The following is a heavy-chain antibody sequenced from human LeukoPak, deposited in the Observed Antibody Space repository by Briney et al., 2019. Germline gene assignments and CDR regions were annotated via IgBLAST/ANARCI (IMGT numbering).Heavy chain of an antibody. CDR3: ARANGLTVITFDY. D-gene: IGHD4-17*01. CDR2: IIPIFGTA. J-gene: IGHJ4*02. V-gene: IGHV1-69*13. Sequence: GASVKVSCKASGGTFSSYAISWVRQAPGQGLEWMGGIIPIFGTANYAQKFQGRVTITADESTSTAYMELSSLRSEDTAVYYCARANGLTVITFDYWGLGTLVTVSS. CDR1: GGTFSSYA.